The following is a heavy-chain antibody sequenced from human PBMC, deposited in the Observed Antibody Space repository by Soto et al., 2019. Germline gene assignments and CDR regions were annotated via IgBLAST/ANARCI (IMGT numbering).Heavy chain of an antibody. D-gene: IGHD3-22*01. V-gene: IGHV3-66*01. J-gene: IGHJ5*02. CDR1: GFAVSSNF. Sequence: GGSLRLSCGASGFAVSSNFMSWVRQAPGKGLEWVSVIYSGGSTYYADSVKGRFTISRDNSENTLYLQMNSLRAEDTAIYYCGRATMIGLLSSWGQGTLVTVSS. CDR2: IYSGGST. CDR3: GRATMIGLLSS.